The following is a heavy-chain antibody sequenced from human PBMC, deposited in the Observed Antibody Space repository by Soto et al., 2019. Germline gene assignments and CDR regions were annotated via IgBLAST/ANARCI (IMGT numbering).Heavy chain of an antibody. CDR1: GGSISRYY. Sequence: SETLSLTCTVSGGSISRYYWSWIRQPPGKGLEWIGYIYYSGSTYYNPSLKSRVTISVDTSKNQFSLKLSSVTATDTAVYYCARGRLNYYDSSGYLLDRVWFDPWGQGTLVTVSS. CDR2: IYYSGST. V-gene: IGHV4-59*08. CDR3: ARGRLNYYDSSGYLLDRVWFDP. J-gene: IGHJ5*02. D-gene: IGHD3-22*01.